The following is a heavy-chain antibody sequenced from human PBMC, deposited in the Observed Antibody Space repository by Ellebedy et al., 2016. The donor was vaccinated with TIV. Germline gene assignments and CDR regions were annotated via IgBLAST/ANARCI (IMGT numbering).Heavy chain of an antibody. CDR2: IFPSTSDT. V-gene: IGHV5-51*01. J-gene: IGHJ3*02. CDR1: GYTFPNHW. Sequence: KVSCKGSGYTFPNHWIGWVRQTPEKGLEWMGSIFPSTSDTRYSPSFQGRVAISVDTSTSTAYLQLNSLKASDTAMYFCAARPAFDMWGQGTLVTVS. CDR3: AARPAFDM.